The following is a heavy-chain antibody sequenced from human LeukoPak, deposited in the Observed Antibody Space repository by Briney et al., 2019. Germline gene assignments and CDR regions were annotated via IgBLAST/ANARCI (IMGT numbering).Heavy chain of an antibody. CDR1: GRSISSYY. D-gene: IGHD6-13*01. CDR2: IYYSGSS. J-gene: IGHJ4*02. Sequence: SETLSLTCTVSGRSISSYYWSLVRQPPGKGLGWNGYIYYSGSSNYNPYLKSQITISVDTSKNQYYLKLSSVTAADAAVYYCSRDAGVSRYFDYWGQGTLVTVSS. V-gene: IGHV4-59*01. CDR3: SRDAGVSRYFDY.